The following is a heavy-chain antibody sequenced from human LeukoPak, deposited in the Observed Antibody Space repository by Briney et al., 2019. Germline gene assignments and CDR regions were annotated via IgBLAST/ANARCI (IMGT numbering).Heavy chain of an antibody. CDR3: ARVSYCSGGSCYFALDYGDRDAFDI. V-gene: IGHV3-21*01. CDR2: ISSSSSYI. CDR1: GFTFSSYS. D-gene: IGHD2-15*01. Sequence: GGSLRLSCAASGFTFSSYSMNWVRQAPGKGLEWVSSISSSSSYIYYADSVKGRFTISRDNAKNSLYLQMNSLRAEDTAVYYCARVSYCSGGSCYFALDYGDRDAFDIWGQGTMVTVSS. J-gene: IGHJ3*02.